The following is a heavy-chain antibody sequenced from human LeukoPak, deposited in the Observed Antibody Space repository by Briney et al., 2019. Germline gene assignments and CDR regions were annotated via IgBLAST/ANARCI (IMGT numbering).Heavy chain of an antibody. D-gene: IGHD3-22*01. Sequence: GGFLRLSCAASGVTFSDYWMHWVRQAPGKGLVWVSHINTDGSNTNYADSVKGRFTISRDNAKNTLYLQMNSLRAEDTAVYYCARALFNYDNSGLNYWGQGTLVTVSS. V-gene: IGHV3-74*01. CDR3: ARALFNYDNSGLNY. CDR1: GVTFSDYW. CDR2: INTDGSNT. J-gene: IGHJ4*02.